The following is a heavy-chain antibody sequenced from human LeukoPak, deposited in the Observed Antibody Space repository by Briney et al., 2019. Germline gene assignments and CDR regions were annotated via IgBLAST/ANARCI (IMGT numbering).Heavy chain of an antibody. V-gene: IGHV4-34*01. J-gene: IGHJ4*02. Sequence: SETLSLTCAVYGGSFSGYYWSWIRQPPGKGLEWIGEINHSGSTNYNPSLKSRVTISVDTSKNQFSLKLSSVTAADTAVYYCARGGRLRGEWGQGTLVTVPS. D-gene: IGHD5-12*01. CDR3: ARGGRLRGE. CDR2: INHSGST. CDR1: GGSFSGYY.